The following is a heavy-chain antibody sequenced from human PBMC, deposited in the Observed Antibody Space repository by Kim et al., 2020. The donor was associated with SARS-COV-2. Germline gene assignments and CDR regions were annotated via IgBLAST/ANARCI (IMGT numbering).Heavy chain of an antibody. CDR3: ARGMPERWLQLGDY. D-gene: IGHD4-4*01. J-gene: IGHJ4*02. CDR2: INADSGGT. V-gene: IGHV1-2*02. CDR1: GYTFSDYY. Sequence: ASVNVSCKSSGYTFSDYYMHWVRQAPGQGLEWMGRINADSGGTNYAQKFQGRVTLTRDTSNSTVYMALSSLRSDDTAVYFCARGMPERWLQLGDYWGQET.